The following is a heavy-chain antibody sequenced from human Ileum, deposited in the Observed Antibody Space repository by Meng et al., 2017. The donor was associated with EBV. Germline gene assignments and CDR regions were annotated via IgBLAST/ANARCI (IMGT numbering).Heavy chain of an antibody. CDR1: GDFISSSHW. D-gene: IGHD4-11*01. CDR2: MHPSGST. Sequence: GQLQGSGAVMVKPSGTLSLVCAGSGDFISSSHWGTWFRQPPGKGLEWIGEMHPSGSTYYNPSLKSRVTISLDTFNNQFFLRLTSLTAADTAVYYCAKANDYSLNSWGQGTLVTVSS. J-gene: IGHJ4*02. V-gene: IGHV4-4*02. CDR3: AKANDYSLNS.